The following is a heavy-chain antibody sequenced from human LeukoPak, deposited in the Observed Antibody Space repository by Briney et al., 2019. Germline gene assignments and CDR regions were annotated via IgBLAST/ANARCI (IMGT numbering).Heavy chain of an antibody. CDR2: IRYDGSNK. Sequence: GGSLRLSCAASGYTFGSCGMYWVRQAPGKGLEWVAFIRYDGSNKYYADSVKGRFTISRDNSKNILYLQMNSLRPEDTAVYYCAKEGGWLKDLAHAFGVWGQGTMVTVSS. V-gene: IGHV3-30*02. J-gene: IGHJ3*01. CDR3: AKEGGWLKDLAHAFGV. CDR1: GYTFGSCG. D-gene: IGHD5-12*01.